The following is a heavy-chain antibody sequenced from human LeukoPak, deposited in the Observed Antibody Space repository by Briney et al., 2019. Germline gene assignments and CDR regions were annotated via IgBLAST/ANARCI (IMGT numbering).Heavy chain of an antibody. CDR3: ARVSAVGRVYDY. Sequence: SETLSLTCTVSGGSISSYYWSWIRQPPGKGLEWIGYIYYSGSTNYNPSLKSRVTISVDTSKNQFSLKLSSVTAADTAVYYCARVSAVGRVYDYWGQGTLVTVSS. V-gene: IGHV4-59*01. CDR1: GGSISSYY. D-gene: IGHD6-13*01. CDR2: IYYSGST. J-gene: IGHJ4*02.